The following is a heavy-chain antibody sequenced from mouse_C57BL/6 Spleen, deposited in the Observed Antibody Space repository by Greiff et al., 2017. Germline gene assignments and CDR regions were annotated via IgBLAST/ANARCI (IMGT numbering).Heavy chain of an antibody. Sequence: EVMLVESGGGLVQPGGSLSLSCAASGFTFTDYYMSWVRQPPGKALEWLGFIRNKANGYTTKYSASVKGRFTIYRDNSQSILYLQMNALRAEDSATYYCARNYYGSPSYYAMDYWGQGTSVTVSS. V-gene: IGHV7-3*01. CDR1: GFTFTDYY. CDR2: IRNKANGYTT. J-gene: IGHJ4*01. CDR3: ARNYYGSPSYYAMDY. D-gene: IGHD1-1*01.